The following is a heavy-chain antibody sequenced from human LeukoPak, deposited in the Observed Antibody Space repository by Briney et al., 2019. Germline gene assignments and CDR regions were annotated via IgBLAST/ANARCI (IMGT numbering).Heavy chain of an antibody. J-gene: IGHJ4*02. CDR2: IYHTGSA. V-gene: IGHV4-38-2*01. Sequence: SETLSLTCSVSGYSFTSGHYWGWIQQPPGKGLEWIANIYHTGSAHYNPSLKRRVTISVDTSKNQFSLKLSSVTAADTAVYYCARYCTSTTCILRGFDYWGQGTLVTVSS. CDR3: ARYCTSTTCILRGFDY. D-gene: IGHD2-2*01. CDR1: GYSFTSGHY.